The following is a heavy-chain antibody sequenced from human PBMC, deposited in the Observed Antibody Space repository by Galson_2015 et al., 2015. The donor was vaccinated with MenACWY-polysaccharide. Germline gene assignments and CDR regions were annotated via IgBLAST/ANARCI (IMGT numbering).Heavy chain of an antibody. Sequence: PALVKPTQPLTLTCTFSGFSLSTSGVGVGWIRQPPGKALEWLALIYWDDDKRYSPSLKSGLTITKDTSKNQVVLTMTNMDPVDTATYYCAHRVFGVGGGRDAFDIWGQGTMVTVSS. V-gene: IGHV2-5*02. CDR3: AHRVFGVGGGRDAFDI. CDR1: GFSLSTSGVG. J-gene: IGHJ3*02. CDR2: IYWDDDK. D-gene: IGHD3-3*01.